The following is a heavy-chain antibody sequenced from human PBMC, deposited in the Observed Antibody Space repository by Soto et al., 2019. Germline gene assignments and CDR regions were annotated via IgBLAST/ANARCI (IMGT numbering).Heavy chain of an antibody. Sequence: GRPLRHSCAASGFTISSYSMNWVSQAPGKGLEWVSFISSRSSYIYHADSVKGRFTISRDNAKNSLYLQMNSLRAEDTAVYFCARHLEQTYYYYYMDVWGKGTTVTVSS. CDR2: ISSRSSYI. J-gene: IGHJ6*03. CDR1: GFTISSYS. CDR3: ARHLEQTYYYYYMDV. V-gene: IGHV3-21*01.